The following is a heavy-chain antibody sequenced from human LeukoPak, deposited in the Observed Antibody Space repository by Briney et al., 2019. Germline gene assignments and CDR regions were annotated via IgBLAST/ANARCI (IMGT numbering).Heavy chain of an antibody. Sequence: SETLSLTCAVYGGSFSGYYWSWIRQPPGKGLEWIGEINHSGSTNYNPSLKSRVTISVDTSKNQFSLKLSSVTAADTAVYYCARGRGFDPWGQGTLVTVSS. V-gene: IGHV4-34*01. CDR3: ARGRGFDP. CDR2: INHSGST. CDR1: GGSFSGYY. J-gene: IGHJ5*02.